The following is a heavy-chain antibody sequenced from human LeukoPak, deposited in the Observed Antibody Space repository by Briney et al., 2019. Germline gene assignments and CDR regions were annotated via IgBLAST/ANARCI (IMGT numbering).Heavy chain of an antibody. J-gene: IGHJ4*02. CDR3: AKDLDSSGPIDY. D-gene: IGHD3-22*01. CDR1: GFTFDDYT. Sequence: RGGSLRLSCAASGFTFDDYTMHWVRQAPGMGLEWVSLISWDGGSTYYADSVKGRFTISRDNSKNSLYLQMNSLRSEDTALYYCAKDLDSSGPIDYWGQGTLVTVSS. V-gene: IGHV3-43*01. CDR2: ISWDGGST.